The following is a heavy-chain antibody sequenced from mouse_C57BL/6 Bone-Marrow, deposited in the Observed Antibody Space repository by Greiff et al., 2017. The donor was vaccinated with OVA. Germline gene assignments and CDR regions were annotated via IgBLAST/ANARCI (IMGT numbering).Heavy chain of an antibody. Sequence: QVQLQQSGAELMKPGASVKLSCKATGYTFTGYWIEWVKQRPGHGLEWIGEILPGSGSTNDNEKFKGKATFTADTSSNTAYMQLSSLTTEDSAIYYCAFVDGYHWGQGTTLTVSS. J-gene: IGHJ2*01. CDR2: ILPGSGST. V-gene: IGHV1-9*01. CDR1: GYTFTGYW. CDR3: AFVDGYH. D-gene: IGHD2-3*01.